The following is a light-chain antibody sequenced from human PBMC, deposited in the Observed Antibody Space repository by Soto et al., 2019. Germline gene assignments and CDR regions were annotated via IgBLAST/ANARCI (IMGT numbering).Light chain of an antibody. Sequence: DIHVTQSPSSLPASLGDRVTITCRASENIKNYLIWYQQKPGKAPKLLIYGASTLKTGVPSRFSGSGSGTDFTFTIGGLQPDDFATYYWAQIHTAQWTFGQGTTVDLK. CDR2: GAS. CDR3: AQIHTAQWT. V-gene: IGKV1-39*01. CDR1: ENIKNY. J-gene: IGKJ1*01.